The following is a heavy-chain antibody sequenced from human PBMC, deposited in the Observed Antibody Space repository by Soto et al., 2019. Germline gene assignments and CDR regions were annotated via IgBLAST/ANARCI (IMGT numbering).Heavy chain of an antibody. CDR1: GFTFSSYA. V-gene: IGHV3-30-3*01. CDR3: AGDPLWGTAMVLWYFDF. J-gene: IGHJ2*01. Sequence: QVQLVESGGGVVQPGRSLRLSCAASGFTFSSYAMHWVRQAPGKGLEWVAVISYDGSNKYYADSVKGRFTISRDNSKNTLYLQMNSRGAEDTAVYYCAGDPLWGTAMVLWYFDFWGRGTLVTVSS. D-gene: IGHD5-18*01. CDR2: ISYDGSNK.